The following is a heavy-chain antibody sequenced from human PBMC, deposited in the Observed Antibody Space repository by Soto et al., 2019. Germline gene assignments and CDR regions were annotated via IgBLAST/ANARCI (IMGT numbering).Heavy chain of an antibody. CDR1: GFTFSSYG. J-gene: IGHJ4*02. V-gene: IGHV3-30*18. CDR2: ISYDGSNK. Sequence: QVQLVESGGGVVQPGRSLRLSCAASGFTFSSYGIHWVRQAPGKGLEWVAVISYDGSNKYYADSVKGRFTISRDNSKNTLYLQMNSLRAEDTAVYYCAKDDGMVRGVIITYYFDYWGQGTLVTVSS. CDR3: AKDDGMVRGVIITYYFDY. D-gene: IGHD3-10*01.